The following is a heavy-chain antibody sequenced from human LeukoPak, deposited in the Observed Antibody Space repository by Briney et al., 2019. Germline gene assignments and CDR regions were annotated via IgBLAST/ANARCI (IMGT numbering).Heavy chain of an antibody. CDR2: IYYSGST. J-gene: IGHJ6*02. D-gene: IGHD4-17*01. V-gene: IGHV4-59*01. Sequence: SETLSLTCTVSGGSISSYYWSWIRQPPGKGLEWIGYIYYSGSTNYNPSLKSRVTISVDTSKNQFSLKLSSVTAADTAVYYCARDRTVTTGYYYYGMDVWGQGTTVTVSS. CDR3: ARDRTVTTGYYYYGMDV. CDR1: GGSISSYY.